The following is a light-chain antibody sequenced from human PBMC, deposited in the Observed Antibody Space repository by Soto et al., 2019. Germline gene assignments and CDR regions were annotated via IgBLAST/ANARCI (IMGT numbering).Light chain of an antibody. Sequence: QSALTQPPSASGSPGQSVTISCTGTSGDVGAYDYVSWYQQHPGKAPKLIISEVSKRPSGVPDRFSGSKSGNTASLTVSGLQAEDEADYYCSAHAGSIQFYVFGSGTKLTVL. CDR3: SAHAGSIQFYV. V-gene: IGLV2-8*01. CDR2: EVS. J-gene: IGLJ1*01. CDR1: SGDVGAYDY.